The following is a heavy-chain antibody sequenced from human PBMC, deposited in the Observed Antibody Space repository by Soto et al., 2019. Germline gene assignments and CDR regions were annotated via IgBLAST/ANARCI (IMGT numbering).Heavy chain of an antibody. CDR3: ARSGDNFNVLDY. J-gene: IGHJ4*02. CDR1: GFTFSDYY. CDR2: SSNSGTFA. Sequence: GRSLRLSCAASGFTFSDYYMSWVRQAPGRGLEWISYSSNSGTFARYATSVMDRFSISRDIANNSLYLEMNSLRVEDTAVYYCARSGDNFNVLDYWGQGTPVTVSS. V-gene: IGHV3-11*06. D-gene: IGHD1-1*01.